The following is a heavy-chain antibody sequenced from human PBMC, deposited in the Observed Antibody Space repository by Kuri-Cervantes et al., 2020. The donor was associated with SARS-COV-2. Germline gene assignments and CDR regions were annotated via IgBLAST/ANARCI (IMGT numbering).Heavy chain of an antibody. D-gene: IGHD3-22*01. CDR3: ARRLDSGGYYFFDY. Sequence: ASVKVSCKVSGYTLTEFSMHWVRQAPGKGLEWMGGFDPEDGETIYAQKFQGRVTMTEDTSTDTAYMELSSLRSEDTAVYFCARRLDSGGYYFFDYWGQGTLVTVSS. J-gene: IGHJ4*02. V-gene: IGHV1-24*01. CDR1: GYTLTEFS. CDR2: FDPEDGET.